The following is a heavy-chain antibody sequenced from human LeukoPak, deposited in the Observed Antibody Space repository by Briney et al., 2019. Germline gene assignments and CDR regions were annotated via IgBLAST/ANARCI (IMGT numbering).Heavy chain of an antibody. V-gene: IGHV4-4*07. D-gene: IGHD5-24*01. CDR3: ARHLNRDGYTLGLFDY. CDR2: IYTSGST. Sequence: AETLSLTCTVSGGSISTYYWSWIRQPAGKVLEWIGRIYTSGSTNYNPSLKSRVTMSVDTSKNRFSLKLSSVTAADTAVYYCARHLNRDGYTLGLFDYWGQGTLVTVSS. CDR1: GGSISTYY. J-gene: IGHJ4*02.